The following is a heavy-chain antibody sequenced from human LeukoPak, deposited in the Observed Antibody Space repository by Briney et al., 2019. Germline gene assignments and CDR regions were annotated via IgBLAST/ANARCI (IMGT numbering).Heavy chain of an antibody. D-gene: IGHD4-23*01. V-gene: IGHV4-34*01. CDR3: ARDDYGGNGYY. CDR2: INHSGST. Sequence: SETLSLTCAVYGGSFSGYYWSWIRQPPGKGLEWIGEINHSGSTNYNPSLKSRVTISVDTSKNQFSLKLSSVTAADTAVYYCARDDYGGNGYYWGQGTLVTVSS. J-gene: IGHJ4*02. CDR1: GGSFSGYY.